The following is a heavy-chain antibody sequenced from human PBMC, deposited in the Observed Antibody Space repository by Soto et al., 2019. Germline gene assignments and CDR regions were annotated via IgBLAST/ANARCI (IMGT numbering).Heavy chain of an antibody. D-gene: IGHD2-8*01. V-gene: IGHV3-20*01. CDR1: GFTFDDYA. CDR3: ARVETPNHYYDYSYYADV. Sequence: EEQLVESGGGVVRPGGSLRLSCAASGFTFDDYAMSWVRQAPGKGLEWVSGINWNGGSTGYADSVQGRFTISRDNAKTSLYLQLNSLRAEDTALYHCARVETPNHYYDYSYYADVWGKGTTVTVSS. CDR2: INWNGGST. J-gene: IGHJ6*03.